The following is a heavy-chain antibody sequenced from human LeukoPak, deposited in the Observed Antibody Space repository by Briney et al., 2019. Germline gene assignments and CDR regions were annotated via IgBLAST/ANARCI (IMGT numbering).Heavy chain of an antibody. CDR2: ISRVGSYI. Sequence: GGPLRLSCAASGFSFSDYSMNWVRQAPGKGLEWVSSISRVGSYIYYADSVRGRFTISRDNAKNSPFLQMNSLPAEDTAVYYCASFFWFGESHSFDYWGQGTLDTVPS. J-gene: IGHJ4*02. CDR3: ASFFWFGESHSFDY. CDR1: GFSFSDYS. D-gene: IGHD3-10*01. V-gene: IGHV3-21*01.